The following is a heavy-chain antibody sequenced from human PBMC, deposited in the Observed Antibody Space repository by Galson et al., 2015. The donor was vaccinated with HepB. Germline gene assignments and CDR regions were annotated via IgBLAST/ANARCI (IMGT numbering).Heavy chain of an antibody. CDR1: RGTFSSYA. CDR2: IIPIFGTA. V-gene: IGHV1-69*06. D-gene: IGHD4-11*01. J-gene: IGHJ5*02. Sequence: SVKVSCKASRGTFSSYAISWVRQAPGQGLEWMGGIIPIFGTANYAQKFQGRVTITADKSTSTAYMELSSLRSEDTAVYYCARSDPDYSNYDNNWFDPWGQGTLVTVSS. CDR3: ARSDPDYSNYDNNWFDP.